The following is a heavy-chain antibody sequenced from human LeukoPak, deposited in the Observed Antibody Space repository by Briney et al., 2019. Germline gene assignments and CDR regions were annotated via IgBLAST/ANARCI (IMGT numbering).Heavy chain of an antibody. J-gene: IGHJ3*02. D-gene: IGHD6-13*01. CDR2: IYHSGST. V-gene: IGHV4-4*02. CDR3: ARDFEDSSSPGAFDI. Sequence: SETLSLTCAVSGGSISSSNWWSWVRQPPGKGLEWIGEIYHSGSTNYNPSLKSRVTISVDTSKNQFSLKLSSVTAADTAVYYCARDFEDSSSPGAFDIWGQGTMVTVSS. CDR1: GGSISSSNW.